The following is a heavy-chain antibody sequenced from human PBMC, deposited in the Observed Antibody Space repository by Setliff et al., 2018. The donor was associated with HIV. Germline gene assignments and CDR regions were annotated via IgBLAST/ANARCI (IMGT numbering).Heavy chain of an antibody. J-gene: IGHJ4*02. Sequence: SETLSLTCAVYGGSFSGFYWTFIRQSPGKGLEWIGEVTHSGTTTYDPSLKSRITISMDTSKNQFSLKLTSVTAADMGVYYCARGRKKTLAVSGTRYFDFWGQGTLVTVSS. CDR2: VTHSGTT. CDR3: ARGRKKTLAVSGTRYFDF. CDR1: GGSFSGFY. V-gene: IGHV4-34*01. D-gene: IGHD6-19*01.